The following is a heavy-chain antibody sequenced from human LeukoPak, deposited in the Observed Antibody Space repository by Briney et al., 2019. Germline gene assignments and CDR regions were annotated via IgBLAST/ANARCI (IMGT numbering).Heavy chain of an antibody. D-gene: IGHD6-19*01. V-gene: IGHV3-66*01. J-gene: IGHJ3*02. Sequence: GGSLRLSCAASGFTVSSNYMSWVRQAPGKGLEWVSVIYSGGSTYYADSVKGRFTISRDNSKNTLYLQMNSLRAEDTAVYYCARFKLNWAVAATDAFDIWGQGTMVTVSS. CDR3: ARFKLNWAVAATDAFDI. CDR2: IYSGGST. CDR1: GFTVSSNY.